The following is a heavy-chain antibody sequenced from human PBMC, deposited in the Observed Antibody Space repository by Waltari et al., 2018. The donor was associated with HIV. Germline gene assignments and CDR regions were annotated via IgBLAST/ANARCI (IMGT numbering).Heavy chain of an antibody. V-gene: IGHV3-33*06. D-gene: IGHD3-16*01. CDR2: IWSDGSNI. CDR1: GFTFKNFG. J-gene: IGHJ4*02. Sequence: QVQLVESGGGVVQPGGSLRLSCAASGFTFKNFGFHWVRQTPDRRFEWVALIWSDGSNIEYANSVKGRFTVSRDNANNTLFLKMTTLTLEDTAVYYCAKDVEQKGGFDRWGQGTLVIVSS. CDR3: AKDVEQKGGFDR.